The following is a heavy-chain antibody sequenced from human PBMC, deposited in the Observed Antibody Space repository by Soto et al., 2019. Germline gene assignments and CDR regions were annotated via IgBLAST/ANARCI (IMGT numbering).Heavy chain of an antibody. J-gene: IGHJ5*02. Sequence: GGSLRLSCVGSGFTFRDHAMRWVRQAPGRGLEWVSAISANGASIQHADSVKGRFSVSRDNAKNTVYFQMDNLRTEDSAVYYCAKDRYYDTPGWFDPWGQGYRVTAPQ. CDR1: GFTFRDHA. CDR2: ISANGASI. V-gene: IGHV3-23*01. D-gene: IGHD3-22*01. CDR3: AKDRYYDTPGWFDP.